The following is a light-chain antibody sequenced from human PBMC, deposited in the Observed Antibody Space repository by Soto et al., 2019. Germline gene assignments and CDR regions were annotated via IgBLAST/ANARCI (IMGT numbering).Light chain of an antibody. Sequence: DIVLTQSPGTLSLSPGERATLSCRASQRVTSTYFAWYQQKPGQTPRLLIYGAFNRATGIPDRFSGSGSGTDFTLTISRLEPEDFAVYYCQQYGSSTLTFGGGTKVEF. CDR3: QQYGSSTLT. CDR1: QRVTSTY. CDR2: GAF. J-gene: IGKJ4*01. V-gene: IGKV3-20*01.